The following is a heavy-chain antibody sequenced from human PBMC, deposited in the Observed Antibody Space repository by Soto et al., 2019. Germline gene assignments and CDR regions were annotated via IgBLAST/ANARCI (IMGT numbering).Heavy chain of an antibody. Sequence: PSETLSLTCAVSGYSISSGYYWGWIRQPPGKGLEWIGSIYHSGSTYYNPSLKSRVTISVDTSKNQVPLKLSSVTAADTAVYYCARGKGRGSGSYNRDDAFDIWGQGTMVTVSS. J-gene: IGHJ3*02. CDR2: IYHSGST. D-gene: IGHD1-26*01. V-gene: IGHV4-38-2*01. CDR3: ARGKGRGSGSYNRDDAFDI. CDR1: GYSISSGYY.